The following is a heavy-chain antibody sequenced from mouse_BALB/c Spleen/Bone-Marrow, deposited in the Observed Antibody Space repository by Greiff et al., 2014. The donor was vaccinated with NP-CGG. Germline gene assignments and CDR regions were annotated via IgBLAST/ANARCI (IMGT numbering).Heavy chain of an antibody. D-gene: IGHD4-1*01. Sequence: EVQLQQSGPELVRPGASVKISCKASGYTFTDYNIYWVKQSHGKSLEWIGYIYPYSGGTGYNQKFKSKATLTVDNSSTTAYMEHRSLTSEDSAVYYCARGNWDLAYWGQGTLVTVST. CDR3: ARGNWDLAY. V-gene: IGHV1S29*02. CDR1: GYTFTDYN. J-gene: IGHJ3*01. CDR2: IYPYSGGT.